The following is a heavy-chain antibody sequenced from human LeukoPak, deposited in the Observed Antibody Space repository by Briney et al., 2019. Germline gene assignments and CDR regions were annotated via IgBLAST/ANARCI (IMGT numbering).Heavy chain of an antibody. V-gene: IGHV3-23*01. D-gene: IGHD2-2*01. CDR3: AKDDCSSTSCYYFGEYYFDY. Sequence: ASLRLSCAASGFTFSSYAMSWVRQAPGKGLEWVSAISGSGGSTYYADSVKGRFTISRDNSKNTLYLQMNSLRAEDTAVYYCAKDDCSSTSCYYFGEYYFDYWGQGTLVTVSS. CDR1: GFTFSSYA. J-gene: IGHJ4*02. CDR2: ISGSGGST.